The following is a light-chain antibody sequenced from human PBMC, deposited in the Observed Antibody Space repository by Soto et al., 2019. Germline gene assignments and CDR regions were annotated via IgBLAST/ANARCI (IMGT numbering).Light chain of an antibody. CDR2: GAS. Sequence: EIVLTQSPGTLSLSPGERATLSCRASQSVSSSYLAWYQQKPGQAPRLLMYGASSRATGIPDRFSGSGSGTDFTLTISRLEPEDFAVYYCQQYGSSSWTFGQGTKVDIK. V-gene: IGKV3-20*01. CDR1: QSVSSSY. CDR3: QQYGSSSWT. J-gene: IGKJ1*01.